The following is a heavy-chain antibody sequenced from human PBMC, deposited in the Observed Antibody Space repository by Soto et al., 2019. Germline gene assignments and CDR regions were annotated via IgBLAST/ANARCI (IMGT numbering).Heavy chain of an antibody. J-gene: IGHJ6*02. V-gene: IGHV5-51*01. CDR3: ARVPEGYCSSTSCYPSRYYYYYGMDV. D-gene: IGHD2-2*01. CDR2: IYPGDSDT. CDR1: GYSFTSYW. Sequence: GESLKISCKGSGYSFTSYWIGWVRQMPGKGLKWMGIIYPGDSDTRYSPSFQGQVTISADKSISTAYLQWSSLKASDTAMYYCARVPEGYCSSTSCYPSRYYYYYGMDVWGQGTTVTVSS.